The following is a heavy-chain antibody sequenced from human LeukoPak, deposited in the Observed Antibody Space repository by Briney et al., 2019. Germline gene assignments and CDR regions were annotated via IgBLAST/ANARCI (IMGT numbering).Heavy chain of an antibody. CDR2: IYHSGST. CDR3: ARADYYESSGSCEY. D-gene: IGHD3-22*01. J-gene: IGHJ4*02. CDR1: GYSISSGYY. Sequence: SETLSLTCTVPGYSISSGYYWGWIRQPPGEGREWLVCIYHSGSTFYNPSLKSRVTISVDTSKNQCSLKLRAVTAADTAVYYCARADYYESSGSCEYWGQGNLVTVSS. V-gene: IGHV4-38-2*02.